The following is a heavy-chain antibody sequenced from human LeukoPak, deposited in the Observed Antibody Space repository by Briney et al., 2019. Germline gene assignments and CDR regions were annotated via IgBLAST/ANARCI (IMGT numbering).Heavy chain of an antibody. CDR3: ARTPDPYYYDSSGYSFGY. J-gene: IGHJ4*02. CDR1: GFTFSSYG. D-gene: IGHD3-22*01. CDR2: IWYDGSNK. V-gene: IGHV3-33*01. Sequence: GGSLRLSCAASGFTFSSYGMHWVRQAPGKGLEWVAVIWYDGSNKYYADSVKGRFTISRDNSKNTLYLQMNSLRAEDTAVYYCARTPDPYYYDSSGYSFGYWGQGTLVTVSS.